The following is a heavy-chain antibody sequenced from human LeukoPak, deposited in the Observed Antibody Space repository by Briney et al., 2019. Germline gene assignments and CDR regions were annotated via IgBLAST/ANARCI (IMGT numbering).Heavy chain of an antibody. V-gene: IGHV4-34*01. Sequence: SSETLSLTCAVYGESFSDDYWSWVRQTPGKGLEGIAEINRSGCTNYNPSLKSRVTISVDTSKSQFSLKLSSVTAADTAIYHCARRRTVYYYMDVWGKGTPVTVSS. J-gene: IGHJ6*03. CDR2: INRSGCT. D-gene: IGHD1-14*01. CDR3: ARRRTVYYYMDV. CDR1: GESFSDDY.